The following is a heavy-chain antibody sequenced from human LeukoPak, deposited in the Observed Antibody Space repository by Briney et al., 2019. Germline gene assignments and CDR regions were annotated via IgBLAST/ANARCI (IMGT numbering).Heavy chain of an antibody. CDR1: GGSISSSSYY. CDR3: ARDREGYCSSISCYGGDY. V-gene: IGHV4-39*07. J-gene: IGHJ4*02. Sequence: SETLSLTCTVSGGSISSSSYYWGWIRQPPGKGLEWIASIYNSANTYYNPSLKSRVTISVDTSKNQFSLKLSSVTAADTAVYYCARDREGYCSSISCYGGDYWGQGTLVTVSS. D-gene: IGHD2-2*01. CDR2: IYNSANT.